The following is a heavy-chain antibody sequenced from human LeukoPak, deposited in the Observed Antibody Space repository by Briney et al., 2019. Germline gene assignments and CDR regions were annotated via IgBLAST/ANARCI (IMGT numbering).Heavy chain of an antibody. J-gene: IGHJ6*03. CDR2: IYHSGST. V-gene: IGHV4-38-2*01. CDR3: ARGYTYGYEDYPYYYMDV. D-gene: IGHD5-18*01. CDR1: GYSISSGYY. Sequence: SETLSLTCAVPGYSISSGYYWGWIRQPPGNGREWIGSIYHSGSTYYNPSLKSRVTMSLDTSKNQFSLKVTSVTAADRAVYYCARGYTYGYEDYPYYYMDVWGKGTTVSVSS.